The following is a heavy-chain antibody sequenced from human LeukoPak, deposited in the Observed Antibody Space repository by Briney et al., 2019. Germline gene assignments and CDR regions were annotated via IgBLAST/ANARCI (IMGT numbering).Heavy chain of an antibody. CDR1: GGSISSDY. CDR3: ARFVVARQNYFGP. J-gene: IGHJ5*02. D-gene: IGHD2-2*01. CDR2: IYYSGST. Sequence: SETLSLTCTVSGGSISSDYWSWIRQPPGKGLEWIGYIYYSGSTNYNPSLKSRVTISVDTSKKQFSLKLSSVTAADTAVYFCARFVVARQNYFGPWGQGTLVSVSS. V-gene: IGHV4-59*01.